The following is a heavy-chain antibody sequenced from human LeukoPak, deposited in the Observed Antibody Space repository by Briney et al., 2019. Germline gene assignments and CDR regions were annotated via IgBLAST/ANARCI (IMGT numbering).Heavy chain of an antibody. J-gene: IGHJ5*02. CDR2: ISYDGSNK. D-gene: IGHD2-2*01. V-gene: IGHV3-30*18. CDR1: GFTFSSYA. CDR3: AKDMGEYQLLLGWFDP. Sequence: PGGSLRLSCAASGFTFSSYAMSWVRQAPGKGLEWVAVISYDGSNKYYADSVKGRFTISRDNSKNTLYLQMNSLRAEDTAVYYCAKDMGEYQLLLGWFDPWGQGTLVTVSS.